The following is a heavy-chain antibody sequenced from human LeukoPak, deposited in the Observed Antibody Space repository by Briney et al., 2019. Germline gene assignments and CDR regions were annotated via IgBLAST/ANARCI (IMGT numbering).Heavy chain of an antibody. CDR1: GVTCISYA. V-gene: IGHV3-23*01. CDR3: ARSPISDYSASPRGLHI. CDR2: IRSTSGRT. D-gene: IGHD3-22*01. J-gene: IGHJ3*02. Sequence: PLGSPRLSCASSGVTCISYAVSWLRQDLEKEQEELTVIRSTSGRTHRADSVQGRFSNSRDNSKSQLYLQMNSLSGEDTAVYYCARSPISDYSASPRGLHIWGQGTLVTISS.